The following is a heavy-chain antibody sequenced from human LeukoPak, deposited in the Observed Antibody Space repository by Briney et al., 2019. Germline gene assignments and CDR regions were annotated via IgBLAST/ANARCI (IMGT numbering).Heavy chain of an antibody. CDR2: IIPIFGTA. J-gene: IGHJ4*02. Sequence: ASVKVSCKASGGTFSSYAISWVRQAPGQGLEWMGGIIPIFGTANYAQKFQGRFTITADESTSTAYMELSSLRSEDTAVYYCARVDGFSVPHWGQGTLVTVSS. CDR3: ARVDGFSVPH. V-gene: IGHV1-69*13. D-gene: IGHD3-9*01. CDR1: GGTFSSYA.